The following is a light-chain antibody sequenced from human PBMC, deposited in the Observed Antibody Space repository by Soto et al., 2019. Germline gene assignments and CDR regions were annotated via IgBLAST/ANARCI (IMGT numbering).Light chain of an antibody. CDR3: QQYVTSPWA. CDR1: QSVSSSF. Sequence: EIVLTQSPATLSLSPGERATLSCRASQSVSSSFLAWYQQKPGQAPRLLIYGASNRATGIPDRFSGSGSGTDFTLTISRMEPEDFAVYYCQQYVTSPWAFGQGTKVHI. J-gene: IGKJ1*01. CDR2: GAS. V-gene: IGKV3-20*01.